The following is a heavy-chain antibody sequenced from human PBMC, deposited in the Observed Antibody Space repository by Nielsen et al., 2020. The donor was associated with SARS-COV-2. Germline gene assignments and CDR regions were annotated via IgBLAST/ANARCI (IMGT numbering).Heavy chain of an antibody. Sequence: GEFLKISCAASGFSLSGYWMHWVRQAPGKGPVWVSHINYDGGHTTYADSVKGRFTTYRDNADNTMYLQMNSLRAEDTAVYYCARARGAYGYYYYYYYTDVWGKGTTVTVSS. V-gene: IGHV3-74*01. CDR1: GFSLSGYW. CDR2: INYDGGHT. CDR3: ARARGAYGYYYYYYYTDV. D-gene: IGHD5-12*01. J-gene: IGHJ6*03.